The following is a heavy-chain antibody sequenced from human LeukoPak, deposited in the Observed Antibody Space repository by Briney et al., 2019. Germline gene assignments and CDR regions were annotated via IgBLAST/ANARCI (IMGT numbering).Heavy chain of an antibody. Sequence: ASVKVSCKASGYTFTSYGISWVRQAPGQGLEWMGWISAYNGNTNHAPRLQGRVTMTTDTSTSTAYMELRSLRSDDTAVYYCARDRYSGHDRTLNSDYWGQGTLVTVSS. CDR3: ARDRYSGHDRTLNSDY. J-gene: IGHJ4*02. V-gene: IGHV1-18*01. D-gene: IGHD5-12*01. CDR1: GYTFTSYG. CDR2: ISAYNGNT.